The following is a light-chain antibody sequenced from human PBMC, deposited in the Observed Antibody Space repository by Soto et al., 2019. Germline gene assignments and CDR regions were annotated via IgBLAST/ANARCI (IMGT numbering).Light chain of an antibody. CDR3: QQANSLPRT. Sequence: DILMTQSPSSVSASVGDRATITCRASQGISTWLAWYQQKPGHAPKLLIYAASNLPTGVPSRFSGSGSGTDFTLTISSLEPEDFATYYCQQANSLPRTFGQGTKVEIK. J-gene: IGKJ1*01. V-gene: IGKV1-12*01. CDR2: AAS. CDR1: QGISTW.